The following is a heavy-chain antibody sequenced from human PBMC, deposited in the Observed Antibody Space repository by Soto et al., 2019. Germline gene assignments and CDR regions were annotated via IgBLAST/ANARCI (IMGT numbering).Heavy chain of an antibody. CDR2: IYYSGST. D-gene: IGHD3-3*01. Sequence: PSETLSLTCTVSGGSISSYYWSWIRQPPGKGLEWIGYIYYSGSTNYNPSLKSRVTISVDTSKNQFSLKLSSVTAADTAVYYCARHSRRDTISFHLFGMPYWFDPWGQGTLVTVSS. J-gene: IGHJ5*02. CDR3: ARHSRRDTISFHLFGMPYWFDP. V-gene: IGHV4-59*08. CDR1: GGSISSYY.